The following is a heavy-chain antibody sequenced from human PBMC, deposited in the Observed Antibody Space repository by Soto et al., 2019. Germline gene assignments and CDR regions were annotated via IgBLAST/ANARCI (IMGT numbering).Heavy chain of an antibody. Sequence: SVNVSFTASGYTFTSYYMHWVRQAPGQGLEWMGGLIPIYDAPNYAQKFQDRVTITADKSTTTVYLELSSLTSEDTAVYFCARVRDPHLDHYGLDVWGQGTTVTVSS. J-gene: IGHJ6*02. CDR1: GYTFTSYY. CDR2: LIPIYDAP. CDR3: ARVRDPHLDHYGLDV. V-gene: IGHV1-69*06.